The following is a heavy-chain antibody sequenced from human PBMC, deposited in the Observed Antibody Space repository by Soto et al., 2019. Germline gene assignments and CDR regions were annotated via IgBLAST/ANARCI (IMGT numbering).Heavy chain of an antibody. CDR2: IYWNGIE. CDR1: GFSLTTSGVG. CDR3: AHTRVPDTLDY. Sequence: QITLKESGPPLVKPTQTLTLTCTFSGFSLTTSGVGVTWIRQPPGKALEWLGLIYWNGIERYSPSLKSRLSLTMDTSKDQVVLTMTDVGPVDTSTYYCAHTRVPDTLDYWGPGTRVTVSS. J-gene: IGHJ4*02. D-gene: IGHD2-2*01. V-gene: IGHV2-5*01.